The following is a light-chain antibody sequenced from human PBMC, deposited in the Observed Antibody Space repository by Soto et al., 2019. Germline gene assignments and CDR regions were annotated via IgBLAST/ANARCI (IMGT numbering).Light chain of an antibody. CDR2: DAS. CDR1: QGVSSY. V-gene: IGKV3-11*01. J-gene: IGKJ5*01. Sequence: IVLTQSPATLSLSPGERATLSCRASQGVSSYLAWYQQKPGQAPRLLIYDASNRATGIPARFSGSGSGTDFTLTISSLEPEDFAVYYCQQRSNWPPDTFGQRTRLEI. CDR3: QQRSNWPPDT.